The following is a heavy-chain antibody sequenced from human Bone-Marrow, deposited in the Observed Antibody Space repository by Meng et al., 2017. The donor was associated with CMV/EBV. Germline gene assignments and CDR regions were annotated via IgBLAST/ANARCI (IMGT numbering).Heavy chain of an antibody. D-gene: IGHD2-8*02. CDR1: GDSISTHYW. Sequence: LTCAVSGDSISTHYWWSWVRQTPGKGLEWIGEISYSERTKYTPSLKSRVTISVDKTTNHFSLKVASVTAADTGVYFCARSPGYWSLDYWGQGNLVTVSS. CDR2: ISYSERT. J-gene: IGHJ4*02. V-gene: IGHV4-4*01. CDR3: ARSPGYWSLDY.